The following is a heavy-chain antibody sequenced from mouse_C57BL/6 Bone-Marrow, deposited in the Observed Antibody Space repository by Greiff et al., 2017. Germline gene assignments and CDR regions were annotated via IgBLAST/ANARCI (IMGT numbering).Heavy chain of an antibody. D-gene: IGHD1-1*01. J-gene: IGHJ1*03. Sequence: QVQLQQSGAELARPGASVKLSCKASGYTFTSYGISWVKQRTGQGLEWIGEIYPRSGNTYYNEKFKGKATLTADKSSSTAYMELRSLTSEDSAVYCCARSPSDYYGSSYPYWYYDVWGTGTTVTVSS. CDR3: ARSPSDYYGSSYPYWYYDV. V-gene: IGHV1-81*01. CDR1: GYTFTSYG. CDR2: IYPRSGNT.